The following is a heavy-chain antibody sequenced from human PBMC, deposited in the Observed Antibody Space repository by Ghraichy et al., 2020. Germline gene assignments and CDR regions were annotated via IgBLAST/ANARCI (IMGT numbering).Heavy chain of an antibody. CDR2: ITSSSRTK. CDR1: GFTFSSYS. D-gene: IGHD4-23*01. J-gene: IGHJ6*02. V-gene: IGHV3-48*02. Sequence: GGSLRLSCVGSGFTFSSYSMNWVRQSPGKGLEWVSYITSSSRTKSYADSVKGRFTISRDNAQNSLYLQMNNLRDEDTAVYYCARASTVVRFFYYDGMDVWGQGTTVTVSS. CDR3: ARASTVVRFFYYDGMDV.